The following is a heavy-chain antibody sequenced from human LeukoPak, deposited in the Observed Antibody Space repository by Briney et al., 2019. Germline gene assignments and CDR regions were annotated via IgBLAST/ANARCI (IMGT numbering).Heavy chain of an antibody. CDR1: GGSISSGGYY. D-gene: IGHD3-3*01. J-gene: IGHJ4*02. CDR2: IYHSGST. V-gene: IGHV4-30-2*01. Sequence: PSETLSLTCTVSGGSISSGGYYWSWIRQPPGKGLEWIGYIYHSGSTYYNPSLKSRVTISVDRSKNQFSLKLSSVTAADTAVYYCARDGIGANWSGYFGYWGQGTLVTVSS. CDR3: ARDGIGANWSGYFGY.